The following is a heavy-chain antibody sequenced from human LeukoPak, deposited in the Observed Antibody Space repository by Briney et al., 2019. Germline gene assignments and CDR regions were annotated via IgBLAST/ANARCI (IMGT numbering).Heavy chain of an antibody. CDR2: INLDSGGT. Sequence: GASVKVSCKTSGYTFTDYLMHWVRQAPGQGLEWVGWINLDSGGTKYAQRFQGRVTMTRDTSISTAYMDLSRLRSDDTAVYYCARDLSTSATWEFDYWGQGTLVTVSS. J-gene: IGHJ4*02. V-gene: IGHV1-2*02. D-gene: IGHD6-25*01. CDR1: GYTFTDYL. CDR3: ARDLSTSATWEFDY.